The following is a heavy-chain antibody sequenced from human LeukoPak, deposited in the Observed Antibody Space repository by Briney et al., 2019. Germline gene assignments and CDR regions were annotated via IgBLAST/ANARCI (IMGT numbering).Heavy chain of an antibody. J-gene: IGHJ4*02. CDR3: ARGDDYVWGNYHPFDY. CDR2: INHSGST. CDR1: GGSFSGYY. Sequence: SETLSLTCAVYGGSFSGYYWSWIRQPPGKGLEWIGEINHSGSTNYNPSLKSRVTISVDTSKNQFSLKLSSVTAADTAVYYCARGDDYVWGNYHPFDYWGQGTLVTVSS. V-gene: IGHV4-34*01. D-gene: IGHD3-16*02.